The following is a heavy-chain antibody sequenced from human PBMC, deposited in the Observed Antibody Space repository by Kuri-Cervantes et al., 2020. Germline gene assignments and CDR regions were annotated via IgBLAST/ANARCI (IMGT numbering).Heavy chain of an antibody. D-gene: IGHD5-12*01. Sequence: SVKVSYKASGGTFSSYAISWGRQAPGQGLEWMGGIIPIFGTANYAQKFQGRVTITADESKSTAYVELSSLRSEDTAVYYCARDFPPVDNYYYYGMDVWGQGTTVTVSS. J-gene: IGHJ6*02. CDR1: GGTFSSYA. V-gene: IGHV1-69*13. CDR2: IIPIFGTA. CDR3: ARDFPPVDNYYYYGMDV.